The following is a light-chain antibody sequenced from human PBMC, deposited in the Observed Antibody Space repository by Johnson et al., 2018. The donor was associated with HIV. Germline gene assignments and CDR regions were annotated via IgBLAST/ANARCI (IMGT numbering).Light chain of an antibody. CDR1: SSNIGRNY. CDR2: QNT. Sequence: QSVLTQPPSVSAAPGQMVTISCSGSSSNIGRNYVSWYQHLPGTAPKLLIYQNTWRPSWIPDRFSGSTSGASATLAIPGLQPGDEADYYCGTWDNSLKAEVFGTGTKVTVL. J-gene: IGLJ1*01. V-gene: IGLV1-51*02. CDR3: GTWDNSLKAEV.